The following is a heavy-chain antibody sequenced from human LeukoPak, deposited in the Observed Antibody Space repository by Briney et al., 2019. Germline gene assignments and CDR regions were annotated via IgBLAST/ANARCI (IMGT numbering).Heavy chain of an antibody. V-gene: IGHV2-5*02. CDR1: GFSLGTSGVG. CDR2: ISWDDDK. D-gene: IGHD3-10*01. J-gene: IGHJ4*02. CDR3: ARSYGDFDY. Sequence: ESGPTLVKPTPTLTLTCTFSGFSLGTSGVGVGWIRQPPRKALEWLSLISWDDDKRYSPSLKSRLTITKDTSKNQVVLTMTNMDPVDTATYYCARSYGDFDYWGQGTLVTVSS.